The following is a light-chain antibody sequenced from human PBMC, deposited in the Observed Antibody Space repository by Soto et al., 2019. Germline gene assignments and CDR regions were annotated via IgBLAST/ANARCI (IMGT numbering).Light chain of an antibody. J-gene: IGKJ2*01. V-gene: IGKV3-20*01. Sequence: EIVLTQSPGTLSLSPGERATLSCRASQSVSSSYLAWYQQKPGQAPRLLIFDASSRATGIPDRFSGSGSGTDFTLTISRLEPEDFAFYYCQQYGTSPTFAQGTKLEIK. CDR3: QQYGTSPT. CDR2: DAS. CDR1: QSVSSSY.